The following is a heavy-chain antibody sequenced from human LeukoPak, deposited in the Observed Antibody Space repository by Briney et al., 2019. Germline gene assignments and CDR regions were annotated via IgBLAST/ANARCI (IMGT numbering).Heavy chain of an antibody. J-gene: IGHJ5*02. CDR3: ARGDVDYYDSSGYNH. CDR2: IKQDGSEK. Sequence: GGSLRLSCAASGFTFSSYWMSWVRQAPGKGLEWVANIKQDGSEKYYVDSVKGRFTISRDNAKNSLYLQMNSLRAEDTAVYYCARGDVDYYDSSGYNHWGQGTLVTVSS. D-gene: IGHD3-22*01. CDR1: GFTFSSYW. V-gene: IGHV3-7*01.